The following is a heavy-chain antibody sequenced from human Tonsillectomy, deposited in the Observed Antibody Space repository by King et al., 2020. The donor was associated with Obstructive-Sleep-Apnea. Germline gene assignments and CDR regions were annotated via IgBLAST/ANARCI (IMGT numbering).Heavy chain of an antibody. CDR2: ISYDGSNK. D-gene: IGHD4-17*01. V-gene: IGHV3-30-3*01. CDR1: GFTFSSYA. Sequence: VQLVESGGGVVQPGRSLRLSCAASGFTFSSYAMHWVRQAPGKGLEWVAVISYDGSNKYYADSVKGRFTISRDNSKNTLYLQMNSLRAEDTAVYYCARDLATVTTTGAFDIWGQGTMVTVSS. CDR3: ARDLATVTTTGAFDI. J-gene: IGHJ3*02.